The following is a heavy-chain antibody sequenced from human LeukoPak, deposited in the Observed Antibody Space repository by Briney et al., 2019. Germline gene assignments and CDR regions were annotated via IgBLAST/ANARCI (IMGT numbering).Heavy chain of an antibody. CDR1: GFTFRSYG. CDR2: ISNDGSRA. Sequence: GGSLRLSCAASGFTFRSYGMHWVRQTPGKGLEWVALISNDGSRATYADSVKGRFSISRDNSKNAVYLQMNSLRAEDTAVYYCAKARFFDWYYFDSWGQGALVTVSS. CDR3: AKARFFDWYYFDS. V-gene: IGHV3-30*18. J-gene: IGHJ4*02. D-gene: IGHD3-9*01.